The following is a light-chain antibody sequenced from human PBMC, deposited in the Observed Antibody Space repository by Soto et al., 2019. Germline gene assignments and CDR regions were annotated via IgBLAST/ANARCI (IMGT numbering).Light chain of an antibody. CDR1: QNINNY. V-gene: IGKV1-9*01. CDR2: AAS. CDR3: QQLNSYPIT. Sequence: DIQMTQSPSSLSASVGDRVTITCQASQNINNYLAWYQQKPGKAPKLLIYAASTLQSGVPSRFSGSGSGTDFTLTINSLQPEDFATYYCQQLNSYPITFGQGTRLEI. J-gene: IGKJ5*01.